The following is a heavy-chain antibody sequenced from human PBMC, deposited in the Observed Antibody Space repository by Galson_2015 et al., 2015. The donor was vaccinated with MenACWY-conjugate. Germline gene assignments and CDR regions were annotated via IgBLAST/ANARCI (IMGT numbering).Heavy chain of an antibody. Sequence: SLRLSCAASGFTFRNYWMTWVRQAPGKGLEWVASIKKDGSEKYYVDSVKGRFTISRDNAKNSLYLEMNSLRVEDTAVYSCARGHYGMAVWGQGTTVPASS. CDR1: GFTFRNYW. CDR2: IKKDGSEK. V-gene: IGHV3-7*03. CDR3: ARGHYGMAV. J-gene: IGHJ6*02.